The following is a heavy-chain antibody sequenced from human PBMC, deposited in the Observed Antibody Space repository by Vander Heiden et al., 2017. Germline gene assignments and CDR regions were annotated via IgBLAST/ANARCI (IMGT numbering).Heavy chain of an antibody. J-gene: IGHJ4*02. V-gene: IGHV3-23*01. Sequence: EVQLLESGGGLVQPGGSLRLSCAASGFTFSSDAMSWVRQAPGKGLEWVSAISGSGGSTYYADSVKGRFTISRDNSKNTLYLQMNSLRAEDTAVYYCAKCPETYYYDSSGYLDYWGQGTLVTVSS. CDR1: GFTFSSDA. CDR2: ISGSGGST. CDR3: AKCPETYYYDSSGYLDY. D-gene: IGHD3-22*01.